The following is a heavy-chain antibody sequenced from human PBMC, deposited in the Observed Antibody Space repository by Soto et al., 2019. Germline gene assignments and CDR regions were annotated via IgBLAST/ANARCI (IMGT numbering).Heavy chain of an antibody. CDR3: ARSAQYSASLEFDY. Sequence: QVQLLQSGAEVKKPGASVKVSCKTSGYVFTDYLIHWVRQAPGQGLEWMGWINPDTGVTVYAQNFQVRVTLASDTPVNTVNMELSRLRAGDTASYYCARSAQYSASLEFDYWGQGTLVAVSS. J-gene: IGHJ4*02. CDR1: GYVFTDYL. D-gene: IGHD1-1*01. V-gene: IGHV1-2*02. CDR2: INPDTGVT.